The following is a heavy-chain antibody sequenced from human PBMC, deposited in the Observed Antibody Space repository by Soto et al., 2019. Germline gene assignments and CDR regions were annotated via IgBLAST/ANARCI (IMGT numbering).Heavy chain of an antibody. Sequence: QVQLQESGPGLVKPSQTLSLTCSVSGVSINSGGYYWSWIRHHPGKGLEWIGYIYYTGHTFYNASLTSRVAMSLDTSKNQFFLKLSSVTAADTAVYYCARGSQLERDALDIWGQGTMVTVSS. V-gene: IGHV4-31*03. J-gene: IGHJ3*02. CDR3: ARGSQLERDALDI. CDR1: GVSINSGGYY. CDR2: IYYTGHT. D-gene: IGHD1-1*01.